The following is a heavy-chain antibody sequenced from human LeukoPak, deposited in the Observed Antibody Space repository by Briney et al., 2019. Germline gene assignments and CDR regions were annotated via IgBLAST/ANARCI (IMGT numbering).Heavy chain of an antibody. CDR2: IYHSGST. CDR3: ARYNWNSDYFDY. CDR1: GGSISSGGYS. Sequence: PSQTLSLTCAVSGGSISSGGYSWSWIRQPPGKGLEWIGYIYHSGSTYYNPSLRSRVTISVDRSKNQFPLKLSSVTAADTAVYYCARYNWNSDYFDYWGQGTLVTVSS. J-gene: IGHJ4*02. V-gene: IGHV4-30-2*01. D-gene: IGHD1-7*01.